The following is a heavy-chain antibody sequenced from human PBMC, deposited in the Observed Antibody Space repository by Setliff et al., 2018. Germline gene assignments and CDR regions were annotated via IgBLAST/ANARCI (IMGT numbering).Heavy chain of an antibody. CDR1: GYSISSCYY. V-gene: IGHV4-38-2*01. D-gene: IGHD3-9*01. Sequence: SETLSPTCAVPGYSISSCYYWGWIRQPPGKGLEWIGSLYHSGSTNYNPSLKNRVTISVDTSKNQFSLKLSSVTAADTAVYYCARGLPYYDILTGYYRTPPDYWGQGTLVTVSS. CDR2: LYHSGST. J-gene: IGHJ4*02. CDR3: ARGLPYYDILTGYYRTPPDY.